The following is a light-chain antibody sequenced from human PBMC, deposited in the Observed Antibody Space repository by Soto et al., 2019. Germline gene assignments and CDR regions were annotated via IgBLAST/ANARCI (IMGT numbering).Light chain of an antibody. CDR2: EVS. CDR1: SSDVGGYNY. J-gene: IGLJ1*01. V-gene: IGLV2-8*01. CDR3: SSYAGSNNSV. Sequence: QSALTQPPSASGSPGQSVTISCTGTSSDVGGYNYVSWYQQHPGKAPKLMIYEVSKRPSGVPDRFSGSKSGNTASLTVYGLQAEDEADYYCSSYAGSNNSVFGRATKVTV.